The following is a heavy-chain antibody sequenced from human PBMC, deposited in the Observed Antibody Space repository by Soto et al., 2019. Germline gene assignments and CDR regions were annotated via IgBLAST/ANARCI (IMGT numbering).Heavy chain of an antibody. CDR2: IYYSGST. Sequence: SETLSLTCTVPGGSISSGDYYWSWIRQPPGKGLEWIGYIYYSGSTYYNPSLKSRVTISVDTSKDQFSLKLSSVTAADTAVYYCARGIAAAGTYYYYGMDVWGQGTTVTVSS. V-gene: IGHV4-30-4*01. CDR1: GGSISSGDYY. CDR3: ARGIAAAGTYYYYGMDV. D-gene: IGHD6-13*01. J-gene: IGHJ6*02.